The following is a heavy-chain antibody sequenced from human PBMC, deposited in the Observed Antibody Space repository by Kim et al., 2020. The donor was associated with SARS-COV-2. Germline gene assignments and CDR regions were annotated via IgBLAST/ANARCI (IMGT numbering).Heavy chain of an antibody. V-gene: IGHV3-11*01. J-gene: IGHJ2*01. CDR1: GFTFSDYY. CDR3: ASRDYYYDSSGYLGYWYFDL. Sequence: GGSLRLSCAASGFTFSDYYMSWIRQAPGKGLEWVSYISSSGSTIYYADSVKGRFTISRDNAKNSLYLQMNSLRAEDTAVYYCASRDYYYDSSGYLGYWYFDLWGRGTLVTVSS. CDR2: ISSSGSTI. D-gene: IGHD3-22*01.